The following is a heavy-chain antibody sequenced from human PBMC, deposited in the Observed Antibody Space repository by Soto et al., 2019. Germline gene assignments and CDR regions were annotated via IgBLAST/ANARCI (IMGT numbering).Heavy chain of an antibody. CDR1: GYTFTSYG. J-gene: IGHJ3*02. CDR2: ISAYNGNT. CDR3: ARDRHHYDFWSGYSAADAFEI. Sequence: QVQLVQSGAEVKKPGASVKVSCKASGYTFTSYGISWVRQAPGQGLEWMGWISAYNGNTNYAQKLQGRVTMTTDTSTSTAYMELRSLRSDDTAVYYCARDRHHYDFWSGYSAADAFEIWGQGTMVTVSS. V-gene: IGHV1-18*01. D-gene: IGHD3-3*01.